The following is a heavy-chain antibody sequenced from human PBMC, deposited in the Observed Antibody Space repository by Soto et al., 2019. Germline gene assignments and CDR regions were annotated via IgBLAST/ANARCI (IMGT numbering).Heavy chain of an antibody. Sequence: SQTLSLTCAISGDSVSSSISVWSWIRQSPSKGLEWLGRTYYRSKWHNDYAVSVRSRITIIPDTSKNQFSLQLNSVTPEDTAVYYCARNLRPDFDYWGQGTLVTVSS. CDR2: TYYRSKWHN. V-gene: IGHV6-1*01. J-gene: IGHJ4*02. CDR1: GDSVSSSISV. CDR3: ARNLRPDFDY.